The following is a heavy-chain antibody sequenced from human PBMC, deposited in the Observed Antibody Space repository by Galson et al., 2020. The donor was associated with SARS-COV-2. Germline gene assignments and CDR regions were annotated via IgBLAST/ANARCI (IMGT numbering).Heavy chain of an antibody. V-gene: IGHV1-46*01. CDR3: AREWGDTSSSVLDY. CDR2: INPRNDIT. CDR1: GYTFTSYY. Sequence: ASVKVSCKASGYTFTSYYLNWVRQAPGQGLEWVGIINPRNDITAYAQKFQGRVTMTRDTSTSTAYMELSSLRPEDTAVYYCAREWGDTSSSVLDYWGRGALVSVAS. D-gene: IGHD2-21*01. J-gene: IGHJ4*02.